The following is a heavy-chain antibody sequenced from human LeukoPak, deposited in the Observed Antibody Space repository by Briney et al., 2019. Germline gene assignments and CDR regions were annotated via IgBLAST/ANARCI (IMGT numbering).Heavy chain of an antibody. V-gene: IGHV1-8*01. J-gene: IGHJ4*02. CDR1: VYTFTSYD. Sequence: GASVPVSCKPSVYTFTSYDIIWVRQPTGQGREWMGWMNPNSGNTGYAQKFQGRVTMTRNTSISTAYMELSSLRSEDTAVYYCARGITMARGAPSAYWGQGTLVTVSS. CDR2: MNPNSGNT. CDR3: ARGITMARGAPSAY. D-gene: IGHD3-10*01.